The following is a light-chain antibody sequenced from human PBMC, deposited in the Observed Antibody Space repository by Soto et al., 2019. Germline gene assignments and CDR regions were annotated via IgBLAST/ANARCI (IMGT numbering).Light chain of an antibody. CDR1: QSVSSN. J-gene: IGKJ4*01. V-gene: IGKV3-15*01. Sequence: EIVMTQSPATLSASPGERATLSCRASQSVSSNLAWYQRKPGQAPRLLIYGASSGATGIPARFSGSGSGTEFFPTTSSRLSDDFSVYYCHQLNNSSSTFGGGIKVDI. CDR3: HQLNNSSST. CDR2: GAS.